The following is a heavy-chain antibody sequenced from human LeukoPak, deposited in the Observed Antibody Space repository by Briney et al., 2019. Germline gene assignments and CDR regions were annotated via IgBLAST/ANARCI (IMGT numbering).Heavy chain of an antibody. CDR1: GFTFSSYW. D-gene: IGHD6-13*01. J-gene: IGHJ6*03. Sequence: GGSLRLSCAASGFTFSSYWMSWVRQAPGKGLEWVANIKKDGSEKYYVDSVKGRFTISRDNAKTSLYLQMNSLRAEDTAVYYCARVIEYSSSWYGLYYYYYYMDVWGKGTTVTVSS. V-gene: IGHV3-7*01. CDR3: ARVIEYSSSWYGLYYYYYYMDV. CDR2: IKKDGSEK.